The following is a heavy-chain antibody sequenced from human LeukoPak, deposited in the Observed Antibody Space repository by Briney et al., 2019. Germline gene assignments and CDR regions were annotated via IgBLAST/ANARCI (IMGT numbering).Heavy chain of an antibody. CDR3: AKGNLGLLDY. V-gene: IGHV3-23*01. D-gene: IGHD1-1*01. CDR1: GFTFSSCD. Sequence: GESLRLSCAVYGFTFSSCDMSWVRQAPGKGLEWVSAIRAGGNSIYYADSVKGRFTISRDDSKSTLYLQMNSLRAEDTAVYYCAKGNLGLLDYWGQGGLVTVSS. J-gene: IGHJ4*02. CDR2: IRAGGNSI.